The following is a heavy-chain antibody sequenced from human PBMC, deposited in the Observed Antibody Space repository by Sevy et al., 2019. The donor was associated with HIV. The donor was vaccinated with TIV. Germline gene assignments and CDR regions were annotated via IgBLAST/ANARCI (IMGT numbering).Heavy chain of an antibody. D-gene: IGHD1-20*01. Sequence: GGSLRLSCAASGFTFSNYNMNWVRQAPGKGLEWVSSITSSSDYIYDADSVKGRFTISRDNAKNSLYLQMNSLRAEDXXXXXXXXXXXXXXXXXXXXYNYYFDYWGQGTLVTVSS. CDR1: GFTFSNYN. J-gene: IGHJ4*02. CDR2: ITSSSDYI. V-gene: IGHV3-21*01. CDR3: XXXXXXXXXXXXXXYNYYFDY.